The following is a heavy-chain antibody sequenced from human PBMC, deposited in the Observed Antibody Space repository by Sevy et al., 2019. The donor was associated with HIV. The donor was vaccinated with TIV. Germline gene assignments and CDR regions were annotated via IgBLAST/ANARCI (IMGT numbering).Heavy chain of an antibody. CDR1: GYTFTGYY. CDR3: ARVVPAAMFGY. Sequence: ASVKVSCKASGYTFTGYYMHWVRQAPGQGLAWMGRINPNSGGTNYAQKFQGRVTMTRDTSISTAYMELSRLRSDDTAVYYCARVVPAAMFGYWGQGTLVTVSS. V-gene: IGHV1-2*06. D-gene: IGHD2-2*01. CDR2: INPNSGGT. J-gene: IGHJ4*02.